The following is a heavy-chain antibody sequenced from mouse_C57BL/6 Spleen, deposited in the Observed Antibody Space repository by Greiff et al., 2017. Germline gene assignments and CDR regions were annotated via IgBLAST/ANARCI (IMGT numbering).Heavy chain of an antibody. CDR2: IYWDDDK. CDR1: GFSLSTSGMG. Sequence: ESGPGILQSSQTLSLTCSFSGFSLSTSGMGVSWIRQPSGKGLEWLAHIYWDDDKRYNPFLKSRPTISKDTSRNQVFLKITSVDTADTDTYYGARKQDGYYAMDYWGQGTSVTVSS. D-gene: IGHD2-3*01. V-gene: IGHV8-12*01. J-gene: IGHJ4*01. CDR3: ARKQDGYYAMDY.